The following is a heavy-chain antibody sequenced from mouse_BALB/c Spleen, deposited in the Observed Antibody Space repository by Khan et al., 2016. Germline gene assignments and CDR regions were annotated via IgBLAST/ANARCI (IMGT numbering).Heavy chain of an antibody. J-gene: IGHJ2*01. D-gene: IGHD1-2*01. Sequence: QVQLQQSGAELVKPGASVKLSCKASGYTFTSYYMYWVKQRPGQGLEWIGEINPSNGGTNFNEKFTSKATLTVDKSSSTAYMQLSSLTSEDSAVYYYTRRTHYYSDYFDYWGQGTTLTVSS. CDR3: TRRTHYYSDYFDY. V-gene: IGHV1S81*02. CDR2: INPSNGGT. CDR1: GYTFTSYY.